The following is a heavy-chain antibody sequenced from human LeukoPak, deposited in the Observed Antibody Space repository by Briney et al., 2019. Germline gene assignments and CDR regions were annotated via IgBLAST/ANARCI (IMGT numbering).Heavy chain of an antibody. CDR1: GFTFSSYW. V-gene: IGHV3-7*01. D-gene: IGHD3-22*01. J-gene: IGHJ4*02. CDR3: ARVRYYYDSSGYYYVLYEATFDY. Sequence: GGSLRLSCAASGFTFSSYWMSWVRQAPGKGLEWVANIKHDGSEKYYVDSVKGRFTISRDNAKNSLYLQMNSLRAEDTAVYYCARVRYYYDSSGYYYVLYEATFDYWGQGTLVTVSS. CDR2: IKHDGSEK.